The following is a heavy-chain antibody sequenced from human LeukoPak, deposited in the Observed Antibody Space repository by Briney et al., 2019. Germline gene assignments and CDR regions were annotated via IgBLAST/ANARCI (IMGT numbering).Heavy chain of an antibody. V-gene: IGHV3-48*04. Sequence: GGSLRLSCAASGFIFSSYSMNWVRQAPGKGLEWVSYISSSSSTIYYADSVKGRFTIFRDNAKNSLCLQMISLRAEDTAVYFCARDRYGDYAIDYWGQGTLVTVSS. CDR3: ARDRYGDYAIDY. D-gene: IGHD4-17*01. J-gene: IGHJ4*02. CDR2: ISSSSSTI. CDR1: GFIFSSYS.